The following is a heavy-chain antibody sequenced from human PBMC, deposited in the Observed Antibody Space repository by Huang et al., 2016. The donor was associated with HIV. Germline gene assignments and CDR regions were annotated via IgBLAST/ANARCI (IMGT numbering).Heavy chain of an antibody. D-gene: IGHD3-3*01. CDR2: IKYNGMT. CDR3: ARGRFLEWRSWEWGFDP. Sequence: QVQLQQWGTGLLKPSQTLSLTCSVSGGSFSAYYWAWIRQPPGKGLAWIGEIKYNGMTNDKSCVKSRVRSSVDTSKNEYYRKLSSVTAEDTAVYDCARGRFLEWRSWEWGFDPWGPGTLVTVSS. J-gene: IGHJ5*02. CDR1: GGSFSAYY. V-gene: IGHV4-34*01.